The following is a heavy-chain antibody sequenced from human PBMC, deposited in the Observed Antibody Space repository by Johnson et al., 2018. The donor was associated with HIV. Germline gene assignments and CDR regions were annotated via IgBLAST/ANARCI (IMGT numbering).Heavy chain of an antibody. J-gene: IGHJ3*02. CDR3: AKAGGYDSSGLNDAFDI. V-gene: IGHV3-13*01. D-gene: IGHD3-22*01. CDR1: GFTFSSYD. CDR2: IGTAGDT. Sequence: MQLVESGGGLIQPGGSLKLSCAASGFTFSSYDMHWVRQATGKGLEWVSAIGTAGDTYYPASVQGRFTISSENAKNSLYRQMNSLRAEDTALHYCAKAGGYDSSGLNDAFDIWGQGTMVTVSS.